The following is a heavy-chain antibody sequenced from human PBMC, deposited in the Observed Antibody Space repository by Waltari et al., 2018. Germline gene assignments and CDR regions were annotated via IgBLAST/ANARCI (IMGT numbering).Heavy chain of an antibody. CDR2: IYSGGST. CDR3: AKVHRSSIPDY. J-gene: IGHJ4*02. Sequence: EVQLLESGGGLVQPGGSLRLSCAASGFTFSSYAMSWVRQAPGKGLGWVSVIYSGGSTYYADSVKGRFTISRDNSKNTLYLQMNSLRAEDTAVYYCAKVHRSSIPDYWGQGTLVTVSS. V-gene: IGHV3-23*03. CDR1: GFTFSSYA. D-gene: IGHD2-2*01.